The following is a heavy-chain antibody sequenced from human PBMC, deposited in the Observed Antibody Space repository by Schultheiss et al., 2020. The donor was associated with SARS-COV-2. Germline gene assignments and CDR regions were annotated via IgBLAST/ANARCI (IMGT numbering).Heavy chain of an antibody. Sequence: LRLSCTVSGGSISSGDYYWSWIRQPPGKGLEWIGYIYYSGSTYYNPSLKSRVTISVDTSKNQFSLKLSSVTAADTAVYYCARGTSRWLPDYWGQGTLVTVSS. CDR1: GGSISSGDYY. CDR2: IYYSGST. CDR3: ARGTSRWLPDY. J-gene: IGHJ4*02. D-gene: IGHD4-23*01. V-gene: IGHV4-30-4*01.